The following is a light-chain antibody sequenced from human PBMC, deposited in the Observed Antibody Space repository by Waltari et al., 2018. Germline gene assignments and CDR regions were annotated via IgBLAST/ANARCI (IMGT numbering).Light chain of an antibody. CDR2: GAS. CDR3: QQYDNWPPIT. J-gene: IGKJ5*01. V-gene: IGKV3-15*01. Sequence: EIVMTQSPATLSVSPGERATLSCRTSQNVKNNLAWYQQKPGQAPRLLIHGASTRATGIPARFSGSGSGTEFTLTISSVQSVDFAVYYCQQYDNWPPITFGQGTRLEIK. CDR1: QNVKNN.